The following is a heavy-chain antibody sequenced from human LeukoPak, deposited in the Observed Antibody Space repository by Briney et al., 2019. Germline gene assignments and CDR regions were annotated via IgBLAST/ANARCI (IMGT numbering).Heavy chain of an antibody. CDR2: ISGNNDNP. CDR1: AYTFSNFG. J-gene: IGHJ4*02. D-gene: IGHD2-2*01. V-gene: IGHV1-18*01. CDR3: ARDGTSTADY. Sequence: ASVKVSCKASAYTFSNFGISWLRQAPGQGLEWMGWISGNNDNPNYGQNFQGRFTVTSDSSTSTAYMELRNLRSDDTAVYYCARDGTSTADYWGQGTLVTVSS.